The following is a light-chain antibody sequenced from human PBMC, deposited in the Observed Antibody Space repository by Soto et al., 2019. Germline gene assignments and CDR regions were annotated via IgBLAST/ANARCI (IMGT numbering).Light chain of an antibody. V-gene: IGKV1-33*01. Sequence: DLQMTQSPSSLSASVGDRVTITCQASQDISNYLNWYQQKPGKAPKLLIYDASNLETGVPSRFSGSGSGTEFTFTISSLQPEDIATYYCQQYDNLLTFGPGTKVDIK. CDR1: QDISNY. CDR2: DAS. J-gene: IGKJ3*01. CDR3: QQYDNLLT.